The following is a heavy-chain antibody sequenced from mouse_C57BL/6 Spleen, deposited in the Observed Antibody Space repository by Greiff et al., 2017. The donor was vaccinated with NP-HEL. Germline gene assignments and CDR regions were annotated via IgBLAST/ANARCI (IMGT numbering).Heavy chain of an antibody. Sequence: EVQLQQSGAELVRPGASVKLSCTASGFNIKDDYMHWVKQRPEQGLEWIGWIDPENGDTEYASKFQGKATITADTSSNTAYLQLSSLTSEDTAVYYCTTSYYYGSSYRYFDYWGQGTTLTVSS. CDR2: IDPENGDT. CDR1: GFNIKDDY. D-gene: IGHD1-1*01. V-gene: IGHV14-4*01. J-gene: IGHJ2*01. CDR3: TTSYYYGSSYRYFDY.